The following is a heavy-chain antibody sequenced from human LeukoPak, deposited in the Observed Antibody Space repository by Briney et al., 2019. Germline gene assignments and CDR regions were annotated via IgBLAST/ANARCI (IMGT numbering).Heavy chain of an antibody. CDR1: GGSISSYR. V-gene: IGHV4-4*09. CDR3: ATSHDVKTAPYDL. D-gene: IGHD3-9*01. J-gene: IGHJ5*02. CDR2: IFTSGRT. Sequence: SETLSLTCTVSGGSISSYRWNWVRQSPGKGLEWIGYIFTSGRTDYNPSLKSRVTMSVDTSKNQISMDLRFLTAADTAVYYCATSHDVKTAPYDLWGQGALVTVSP.